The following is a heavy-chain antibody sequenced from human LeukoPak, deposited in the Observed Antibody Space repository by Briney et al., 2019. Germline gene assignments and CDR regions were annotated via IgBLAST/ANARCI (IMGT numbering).Heavy chain of an antibody. J-gene: IGHJ4*02. CDR1: GYTFTSYG. CDR3: ARALYHTFDY. D-gene: IGHD2-2*01. V-gene: IGHV1-18*01. Sequence: GASVKVSCKASGYTFTSYGISWVRQAPGQGLEWIGWISADSGNTNYVQKLQGRVTMTTDTSTSTAYMELRSLRSDDTAVYYCARALYHTFDYWGQGTLVIVSS. CDR2: ISADSGNT.